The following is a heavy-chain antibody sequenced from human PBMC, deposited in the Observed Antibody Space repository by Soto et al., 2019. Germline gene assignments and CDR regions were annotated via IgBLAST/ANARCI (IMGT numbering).Heavy chain of an antibody. CDR1: GGSFSGYY. CDR2: INHSGST. Sequence: QVQLQQWGAGLLKPSETLSLTCAVYGGSFSGYYWSWIRQPPGKGLEWIGEINHSGSTNYNPSLKSRVTISVDTSKNQFSLKLSSVTAADTAVYYCARVSEMATSKQFDYWGQGTLVTVSS. D-gene: IGHD5-12*01. J-gene: IGHJ4*02. CDR3: ARVSEMATSKQFDY. V-gene: IGHV4-34*01.